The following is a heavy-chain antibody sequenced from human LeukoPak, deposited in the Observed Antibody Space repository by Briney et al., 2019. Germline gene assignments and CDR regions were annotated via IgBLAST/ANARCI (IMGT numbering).Heavy chain of an antibody. J-gene: IGHJ2*01. CDR2: IYYSGST. D-gene: IGHD1-1*01. CDR1: GGSISSGDYY. CDR3: ARDHGVPQRYFDL. Sequence: PSETLSLTCTVSGGSISSGDYYWSWIRQPPGKGLEWIGYIYYSGSTNYNPSLKSRVTISVDTSKNQFSLKLSSVTAADTAVYYCARDHGVPQRYFDLWGRGTLVTVSS. V-gene: IGHV4-61*08.